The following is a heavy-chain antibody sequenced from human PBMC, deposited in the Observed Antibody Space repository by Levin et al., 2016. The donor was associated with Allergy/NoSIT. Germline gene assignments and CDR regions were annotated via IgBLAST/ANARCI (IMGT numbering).Heavy chain of an antibody. D-gene: IGHD3-22*01. Sequence: RQAPGKGLEWIGYIYYSGSTYYNPSLKSRVTISVDTSKNQFSLKLSSVTAADTAVYYCARDRLYYYDSSGYQDAFDIWGQGTMVTVSS. CDR2: IYYSGST. J-gene: IGHJ3*02. CDR3: ARDRLYYYDSSGYQDAFDI. V-gene: IGHV4-31*02.